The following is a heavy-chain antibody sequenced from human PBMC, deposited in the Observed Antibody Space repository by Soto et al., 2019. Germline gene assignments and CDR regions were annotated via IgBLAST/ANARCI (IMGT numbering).Heavy chain of an antibody. J-gene: IGHJ4*02. Sequence: PGGSLRLSCAASGFTFSGSAMHWVRQASGKGLEWVGRIRSKANSYATAYAASVKGRFTISRDDSKNTAYLQMNSLKTEDTAVYYCTSHTSAQEYCGGDCYPPIDYWGQGTLVTVSS. V-gene: IGHV3-73*01. CDR1: GFTFSGSA. CDR3: TSHTSAQEYCGGDCYPPIDY. CDR2: IRSKANSYAT. D-gene: IGHD2-21*02.